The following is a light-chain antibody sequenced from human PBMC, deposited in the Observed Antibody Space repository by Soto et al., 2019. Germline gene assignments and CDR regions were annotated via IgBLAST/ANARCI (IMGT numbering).Light chain of an antibody. CDR1: QSISSW. V-gene: IGKV1-5*03. J-gene: IGKJ2*01. CDR3: QQYSSYSPYT. CDR2: KAS. Sequence: DIQMTQSPSTLSASVGDRVTITCRASQSISSWLAWYLQKPGKAPKLLIYKASTLQDGVPSRFSGSGSGTEFTLTISRLQPDDFATYYCQQYSSYSPYTFGQGTKLEIK.